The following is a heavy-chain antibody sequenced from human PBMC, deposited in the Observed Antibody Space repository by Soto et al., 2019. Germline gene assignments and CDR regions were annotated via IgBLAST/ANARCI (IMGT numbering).Heavy chain of an antibody. D-gene: IGHD3-3*01. CDR3: AKSPDDYDFWSGWWDV. V-gene: IGHV3-23*01. J-gene: IGHJ6*02. CDR2: ISGSGGST. CDR1: GFAFSSYA. Sequence: HPGGSLRLSCAASGFAFSSYAMSWVRQAPGKGLEWVSAISGSGGSTYYADSVKGRFTISRDNSKNTLYLQMNSLRAEDTAVYYCAKSPDDYDFWSGWWDVWGQGTTVTVSS.